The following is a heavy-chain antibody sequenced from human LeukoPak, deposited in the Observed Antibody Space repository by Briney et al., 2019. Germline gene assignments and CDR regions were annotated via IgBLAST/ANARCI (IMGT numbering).Heavy chain of an antibody. Sequence: PGGSLRLSCAASGFTFSSYAMSWVRHAPGKGLEWVSAISGSGGSTYYADSVKGRFTISRDNSKNTLYLQMNSLRAEDTAVYYCAIPRDGYSFDFDYWGQGTLVTVSS. D-gene: IGHD5-24*01. CDR2: ISGSGGST. CDR1: GFTFSSYA. V-gene: IGHV3-23*01. CDR3: AIPRDGYSFDFDY. J-gene: IGHJ4*02.